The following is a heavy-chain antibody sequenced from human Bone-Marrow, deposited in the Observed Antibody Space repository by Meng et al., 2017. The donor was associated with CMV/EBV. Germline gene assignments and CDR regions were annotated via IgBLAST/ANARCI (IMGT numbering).Heavy chain of an antibody. CDR2: ISGGGTTI. CDR3: ASQGRSVRPGY. CDR1: GFTFSSYE. V-gene: IGHV3-48*03. J-gene: IGHJ4*02. Sequence: GESLKISCAASGFTFSSYEMNWVRQAPGKGLEWVSYISGGGTTIYYADSVRGRFTISRDNAKSSLYLQKTSLRVEDTAIYYCASQGRSVRPGYWGQGTLVTVSS. D-gene: IGHD6-6*01.